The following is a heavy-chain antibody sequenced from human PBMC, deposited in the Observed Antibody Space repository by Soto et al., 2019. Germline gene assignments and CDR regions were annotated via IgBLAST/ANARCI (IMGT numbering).Heavy chain of an antibody. CDR2: IYSGGST. Sequence: HPVGSLRLSCAASGFTVSSNYMSRVRQAPGKGLEWVSVIYSGGSTYYADSVKGRFTISRDNSKNTLYLQMNSLRAEDTAVYYCARGTPRPAAMHYFDYWGQGTLVTVSS. CDR1: GFTVSSNY. J-gene: IGHJ4*02. V-gene: IGHV3-53*01. D-gene: IGHD2-2*01. CDR3: ARGTPRPAAMHYFDY.